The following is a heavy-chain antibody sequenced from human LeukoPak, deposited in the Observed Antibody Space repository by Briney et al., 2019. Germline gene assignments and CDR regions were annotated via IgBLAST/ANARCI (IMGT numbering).Heavy chain of an antibody. D-gene: IGHD4-17*01. CDR2: ISAYNGNT. J-gene: IGHJ4*02. CDR3: ARDRGTAVTVFDY. V-gene: IGHV1-18*01. Sequence: ASVKVSCKPSGYTFTSYGISWVRQAPGKGLDWMGWISAYNGNTNYAQNLQGRVTMTTDTSTSTAYMELKSLRSDDTAVYYCARDRGTAVTVFDYWGQGTLVTVSS. CDR1: GYTFTSYG.